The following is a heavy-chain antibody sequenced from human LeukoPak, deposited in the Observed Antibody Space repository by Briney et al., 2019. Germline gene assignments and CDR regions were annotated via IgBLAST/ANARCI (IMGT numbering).Heavy chain of an antibody. D-gene: IGHD6-6*01. Sequence: SETLSLTCTVSGGSISSSSYYWGWIRQPPGKGLEGMGSIYYSGSTYYNPSLKSRVTISVDTSKNQFSLKLSSVTAADTAVYYCARQYRVAARALIFDYWGQGTLVTVSS. J-gene: IGHJ4*02. V-gene: IGHV4-39*01. CDR3: ARQYRVAARALIFDY. CDR1: GGSISSSSYY. CDR2: IYYSGST.